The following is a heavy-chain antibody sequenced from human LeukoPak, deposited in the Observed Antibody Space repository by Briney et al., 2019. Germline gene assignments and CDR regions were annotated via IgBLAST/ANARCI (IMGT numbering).Heavy chain of an antibody. Sequence: PGGSLSLSCAASGFTFSSYSVNWVRQAPGKGLEWVSSISSSSSYIYYADSVKGRFTISRDNAKNSLYLQMNSLRAEDTAVYYCAAQGVGATMRDYYYYYYMDVWGKGTTVTISS. CDR1: GFTFSSYS. CDR3: AAQGVGATMRDYYYYYYMDV. CDR2: ISSSSSYI. V-gene: IGHV3-21*01. J-gene: IGHJ6*03. D-gene: IGHD1-26*01.